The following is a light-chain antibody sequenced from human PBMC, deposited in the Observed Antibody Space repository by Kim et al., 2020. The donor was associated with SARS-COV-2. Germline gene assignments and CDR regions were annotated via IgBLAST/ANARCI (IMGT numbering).Light chain of an antibody. CDR2: GAS. CDR3: QQYGSSPYT. V-gene: IGKV3-20*01. J-gene: IGKJ2*01. Sequence: EVVLTQSPGTLSLSPGERATLSCRASQRVRSNYLAWYQQKPGQAPRLLIYGASSRATGIPDRFSGSGSGTDFTLTISRLEPEDFAVYYCQQYGSSPYTFGQGTKLEI. CDR1: QRVRSNY.